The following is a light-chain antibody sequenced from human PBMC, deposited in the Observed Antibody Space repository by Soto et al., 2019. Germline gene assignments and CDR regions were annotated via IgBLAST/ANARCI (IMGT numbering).Light chain of an antibody. CDR2: GNN. CDR1: KSNIGSNT. J-gene: IGLJ2*01. CDR3: STWDDSLDGQGV. V-gene: IGLV1-44*01. Sequence: ALTQPPSASGTPGQRVTISCSGSKSNIGSNTVNWYQQLPRTAPKLLIYGNNQRPSGIPDRFSGSKSGTSAALAINGLQSEDEADYYCSTWDDSLDGQGVFGGGTKVTVL.